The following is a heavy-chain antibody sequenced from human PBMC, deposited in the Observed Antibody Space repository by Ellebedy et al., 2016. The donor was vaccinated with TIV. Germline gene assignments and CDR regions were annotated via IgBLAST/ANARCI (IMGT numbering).Heavy chain of an antibody. J-gene: IGHJ4*02. CDR2: ISGSGGGT. CDR3: ANAASSGSPAF. D-gene: IGHD1-26*01. Sequence: GGSLRLSCAASGFRFSSYSMNWVRQTPGKGLEWLSAISGSGGGTYYADSVKGRFTISRDNSKNTLYLQMSSLRAEDTAIYYCANAASSGSPAFWGQGTLVTVSS. V-gene: IGHV3-23*01. CDR1: GFRFSSYS.